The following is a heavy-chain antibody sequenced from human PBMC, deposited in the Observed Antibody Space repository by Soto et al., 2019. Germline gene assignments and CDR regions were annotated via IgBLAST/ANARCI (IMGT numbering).Heavy chain of an antibody. CDR2: ISYDGSNQ. CDR3: AKAQASGQGSFDS. CDR1: GFTFNIYG. V-gene: IGHV3-30*18. Sequence: VKLVESGGGVVQPGGSLRLSCAASGFTFNIYGTHWVRQAPDKGLEWVALISYDGSNQYYADSVKGRFTISRDNSKNTLFLQMNSLRVDDTAVYYCAKAQASGQGSFDSWGQGTLVTVSS. J-gene: IGHJ4*02.